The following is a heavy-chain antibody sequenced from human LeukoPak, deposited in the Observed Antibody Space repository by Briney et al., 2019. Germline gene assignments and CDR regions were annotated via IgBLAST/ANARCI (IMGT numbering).Heavy chain of an antibody. CDR3: ARVRFGYSSIPFDY. CDR2: INSDGSST. J-gene: IGHJ4*02. V-gene: IGHV3-74*01. D-gene: IGHD6-19*01. Sequence: PGGSLRLSCAASGFTFSSYWMHWVRPAPGKGLVWVSRINSDGSSTSYADSVKGRFTISRDNAKNTLYLQMNSLRAEDTAVYYCARVRFGYSSIPFDYWGQGTLVTVSS. CDR1: GFTFSSYW.